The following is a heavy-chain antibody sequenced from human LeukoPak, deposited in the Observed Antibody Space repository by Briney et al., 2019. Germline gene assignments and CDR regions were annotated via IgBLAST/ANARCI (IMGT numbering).Heavy chain of an antibody. D-gene: IGHD5-24*01. CDR2: INHSGST. CDR1: GGSFSGYY. CDR3: ARHVRWLHTEDY. Sequence: SETLSLTCAVYGGSFSGYYWSWIRQPPGKGLEWIGEINHSGSTNYNPSLKSRVTISVDTSKNQFSLKLSSVTAADTAVYYCARHVRWLHTEDYWGQGTLVTVSS. V-gene: IGHV4-34*01. J-gene: IGHJ4*02.